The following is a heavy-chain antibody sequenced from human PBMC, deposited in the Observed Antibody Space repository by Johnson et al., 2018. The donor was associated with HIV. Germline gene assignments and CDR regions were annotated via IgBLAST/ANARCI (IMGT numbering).Heavy chain of an antibody. Sequence: VQLVESGGGVVQPGRSLRLSCEASGFSFSRYAMHWVRQAPGKGLEWVAVISYDGNNKYYADYVKGRFTIYRDNSKNTLYLQLNSLRAEDTAVYYCARYCSGGSCYSVWQKNYAFDIWGQGTMVTVSS. D-gene: IGHD2-15*01. CDR3: ARYCSGGSCYSVWQKNYAFDI. J-gene: IGHJ3*02. V-gene: IGHV3-30-3*01. CDR2: ISYDGNNK. CDR1: GFSFSRYA.